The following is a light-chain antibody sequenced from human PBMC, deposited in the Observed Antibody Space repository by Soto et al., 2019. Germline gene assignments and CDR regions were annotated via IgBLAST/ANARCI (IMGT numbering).Light chain of an antibody. CDR3: QQGHNWPLT. Sequence: EIVMTQSPATLSLSPGERAALSRRASQSINSELAWYQQKPGQPPRLRIYGASTRATGVTARFTGSESGSEFTLTISGLQSEDFAVYYCQQGHNWPLTVSQGTRLEI. CDR2: GAS. CDR1: QSINSE. V-gene: IGKV3-15*01. J-gene: IGKJ2*01.